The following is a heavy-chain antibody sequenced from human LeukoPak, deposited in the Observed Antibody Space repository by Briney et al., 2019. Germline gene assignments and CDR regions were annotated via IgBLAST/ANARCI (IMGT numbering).Heavy chain of an antibody. CDR2: IYTSGST. Sequence: SETLFLTCTVSGGSISSYYWSWIRQPAGKGLEWIGRIYTSGSTNYNPSLKSRVTISVDKSKNQFSLKLSSVTAADTAVYYCARFQEGYYYYYMDVWGKGTPVTVSS. CDR3: ARFQEGYYYYYMDV. J-gene: IGHJ6*03. V-gene: IGHV4-4*07. CDR1: GGSISSYY.